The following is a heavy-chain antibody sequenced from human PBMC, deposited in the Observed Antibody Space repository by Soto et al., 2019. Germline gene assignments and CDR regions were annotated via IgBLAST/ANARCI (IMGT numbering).Heavy chain of an antibody. Sequence: SETLSLTCAVYGVSFSDFYWSWIRQPPGKGLEWIGEINHSGSTNYNPSLKSRVTISVDTSKNQFSLKLSSVTAADTAVYYCARAVVDVWGQGTTVTVSS. CDR1: GVSFSDFY. CDR2: INHSGST. CDR3: ARAVVDV. J-gene: IGHJ6*02. V-gene: IGHV4-34*01.